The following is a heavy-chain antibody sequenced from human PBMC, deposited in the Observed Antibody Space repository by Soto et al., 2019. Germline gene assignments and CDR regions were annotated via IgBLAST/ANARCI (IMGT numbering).Heavy chain of an antibody. CDR1: GFTFSGHY. CDR2: IRNKTNGHTT. D-gene: IGHD2-21*02. CDR3: STTVITAPLFEY. Sequence: EVQLVESGGGLVQPGGSLRLSCEGSGFTFSGHYMDWVRQAPGKGLEWLGRIRNKTNGHTTAYAASGKGRFTISRDDSKNLVYLQMNSLKSEDTALYYCSTTVITAPLFEYWGQGTLVAVSS. V-gene: IGHV3-72*01. J-gene: IGHJ4*02.